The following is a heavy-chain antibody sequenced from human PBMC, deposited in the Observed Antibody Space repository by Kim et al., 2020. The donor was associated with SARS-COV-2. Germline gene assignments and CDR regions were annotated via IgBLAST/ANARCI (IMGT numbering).Heavy chain of an antibody. J-gene: IGHJ3*02. Sequence: PSPRSRVPISVDTSKNQFSLKLSSVTAADTAVYYCARTPTVVGATDAFDIWGQGTMVTVSS. V-gene: IGHV4-39*01. CDR3: ARTPTVVGATDAFDI. D-gene: IGHD1-26*01.